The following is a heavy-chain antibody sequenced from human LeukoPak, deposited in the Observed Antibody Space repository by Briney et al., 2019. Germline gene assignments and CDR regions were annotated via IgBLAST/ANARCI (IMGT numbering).Heavy chain of an antibody. CDR1: RFTFSHFG. CDR3: AKDAQRGFDYSNSLES. J-gene: IGHJ4*02. D-gene: IGHD4-11*01. CDR2: IWSDATNQ. V-gene: IGHV3-33*03. Sequence: PGKSLTLSCVASRFTFSHFGMHWVRQAPGKGLEWVAVIWSDATNQYYADSVKGRFTISRDNSRNTVFLQMTNLRVGDTAVYFCAKDAQRGFDYSNSLESWGQGTLVTVSS.